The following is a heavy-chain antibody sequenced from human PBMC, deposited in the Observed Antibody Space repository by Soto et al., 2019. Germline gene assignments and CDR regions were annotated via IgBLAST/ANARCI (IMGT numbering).Heavy chain of an antibody. CDR2: IYYSGST. CDR1: GGSISSSSYY. V-gene: IGHV4-39*01. D-gene: IGHD6-13*01. Sequence: SETLSLTCTVSGGSISSSSYYWGWIRQPPGKGLEWIGSIYYSGSTYYNPSLKSRVTISVDTSKNQFSLKLSSVTAADTAVYYCARLNSSSWYENYFYYWSQGTLVTVSS. J-gene: IGHJ4*02. CDR3: ARLNSSSWYENYFYY.